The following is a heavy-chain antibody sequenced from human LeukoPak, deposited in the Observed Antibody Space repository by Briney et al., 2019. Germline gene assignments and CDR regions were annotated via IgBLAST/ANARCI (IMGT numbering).Heavy chain of an antibody. V-gene: IGHV4-39*01. CDR1: GGSISSSSYY. D-gene: IGHD6-19*01. J-gene: IGHJ4*02. CDR2: IYYSGST. Sequence: SETLSLTCTVSGGSISSSSYYWGWIRQPPGKGLEWIGSIYYSGSTYYNPSLKSRVTISVDTSKNQLSLKLSSVTAADTAVYYCARRGGSGWYPEGDYWGQGTLVTVSS. CDR3: ARRGGSGWYPEGDY.